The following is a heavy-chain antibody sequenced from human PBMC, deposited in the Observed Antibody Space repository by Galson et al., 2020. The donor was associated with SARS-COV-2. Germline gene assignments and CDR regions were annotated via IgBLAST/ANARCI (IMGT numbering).Heavy chain of an antibody. CDR1: GYTLTELS. V-gene: IGHV1-24*01. CDR3: ATAPAVAGNVVRYYYYYGMDV. D-gene: IGHD6-19*01. Sequence: ASVKVSCKVSGYTLTELSMHWVRQAPGKGLEWMGGFDPEDGETIYAQKFQGRVTMTEDTSTDTAYMELSSLRSEDTAVYYCATAPAVAGNVVRYYYYYGMDVWGQGTTVTVSS. J-gene: IGHJ6*02. CDR2: FDPEDGET.